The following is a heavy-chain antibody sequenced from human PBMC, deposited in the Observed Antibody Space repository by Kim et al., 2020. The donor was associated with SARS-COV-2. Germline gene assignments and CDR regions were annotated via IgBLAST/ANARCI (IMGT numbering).Heavy chain of an antibody. V-gene: IGHV4-34*01. Sequence: SETLSLTCAVYGGSFSGYYWSWIRQPPGKGLEWIGEINHSGSTNYNPSLKSRVTISVDTSKNQFSLKLSSVTAADTAVYYCARVCRRYDYGPRPYNWFDPWGQGTLVTVSS. D-gene: IGHD3-16*01. CDR1: GGSFSGYY. CDR2: INHSGST. J-gene: IGHJ5*02. CDR3: ARVCRRYDYGPRPYNWFDP.